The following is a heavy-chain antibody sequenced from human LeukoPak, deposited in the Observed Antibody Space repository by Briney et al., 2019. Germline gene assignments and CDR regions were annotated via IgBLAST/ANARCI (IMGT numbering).Heavy chain of an antibody. CDR3: ARGMYAVPGTSWFDP. CDR2: SSTIGST. CDR1: GGSSSSYY. J-gene: IGHJ5*02. D-gene: IGHD6-19*01. Sequence: PSETLSLTCTVSGGSSSSYYLSWIRQPAGKGLVCIGRSSTIGSTDYNPSLESRVTMSVDTSKKQFSLNLSSVTAADKAVYYCARGMYAVPGTSWFDPWGQGTLVTVPS. V-gene: IGHV4-4*07.